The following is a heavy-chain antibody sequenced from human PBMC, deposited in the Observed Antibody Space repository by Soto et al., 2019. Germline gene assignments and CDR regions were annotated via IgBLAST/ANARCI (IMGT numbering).Heavy chain of an antibody. D-gene: IGHD3-22*01. CDR3: ITDYYDSSGYFSYLNTPFY. J-gene: IGHJ4*02. CDR2: IKSKTDGGTT. Sequence: PRGPLRLSSAASGLTFSNACMNWDGHAPRKGLEWGGRIKSKTDGGTTDYAAPVKGRFTISRDDSKNTLYLQMNSLKTEDTAVYYCITDYYDSSGYFSYLNTPFYWGQETLVTVSS. V-gene: IGHV3-15*07. CDR1: GLTFSNAC.